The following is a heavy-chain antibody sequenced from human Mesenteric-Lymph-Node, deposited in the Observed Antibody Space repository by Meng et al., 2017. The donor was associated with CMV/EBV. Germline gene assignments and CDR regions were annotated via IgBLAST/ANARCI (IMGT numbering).Heavy chain of an antibody. V-gene: IGHV3-49*04. CDR2: IRSKAYGGTT. CDR1: GFTFSDYY. CDR3: TRVNAIFGVVGLAY. D-gene: IGHD3-3*01. Sequence: GESLKISCAASGFTFSDYYMSWVRQAPGKGLEWVGFIRSKAYGGTTEYAASVKGRFTISRDDSKSIAYLQMNSLKTEDTAVYYCTRVNAIFGVVGLAYWGQGTLVTVSS. J-gene: IGHJ4*02.